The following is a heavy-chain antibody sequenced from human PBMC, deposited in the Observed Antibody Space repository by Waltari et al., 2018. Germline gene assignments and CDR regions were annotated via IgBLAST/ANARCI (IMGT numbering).Heavy chain of an antibody. CDR2: INPKSGAT. J-gene: IGHJ5*02. Sequence: HVQLVQSGAEVKKPGASVQVSCKASGYTFTDSVSDWVRHAPGQGLEWMGRINPKSGATTYPQKLQGRITMTRDTSIGTAYMELGSVTSDDTALYYCARHIDSIRSAWGQGTLVTVSS. V-gene: IGHV1-2*06. CDR1: GYTFTDSV. CDR3: ARHIDSIRSA. D-gene: IGHD2-21*01.